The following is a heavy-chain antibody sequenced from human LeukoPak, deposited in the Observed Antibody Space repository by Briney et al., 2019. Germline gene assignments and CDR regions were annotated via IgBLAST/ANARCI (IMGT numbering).Heavy chain of an antibody. D-gene: IGHD2-15*01. J-gene: IGHJ5*02. CDR2: ISGSGGST. Sequence: GGSLRLSCAASGFTFSSYAMSWVRQAPGKGLEWVSAISGSGGSTYYADSVKGRFTISRDNSNNTLYLQMNSLRAEDTAVYYCAKDPSGYCSGGSCYSGWFDPWGQGTLVTVSS. V-gene: IGHV3-23*01. CDR1: GFTFSSYA. CDR3: AKDPSGYCSGGSCYSGWFDP.